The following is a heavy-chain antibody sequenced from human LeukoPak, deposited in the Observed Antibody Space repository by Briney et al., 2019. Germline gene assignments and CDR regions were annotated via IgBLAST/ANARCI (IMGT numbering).Heavy chain of an antibody. D-gene: IGHD5-18*01. CDR3: AKDKAGYSYGPFDY. Sequence: PGGSLRLSCAASGLTFDDYAMHWVRQAPGKGLEWVSGISWNSGSIGYADSVKGRFTISRDNAKNSLYLQMNSLRAEDTALYYCAKDKAGYSYGPFDYWGQGTLVTVSS. J-gene: IGHJ4*02. CDR2: ISWNSGSI. CDR1: GLTFDDYA. V-gene: IGHV3-9*01.